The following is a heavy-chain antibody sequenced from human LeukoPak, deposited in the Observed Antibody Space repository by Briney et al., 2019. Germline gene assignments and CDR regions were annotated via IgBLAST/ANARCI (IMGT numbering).Heavy chain of an antibody. V-gene: IGHV4-38-2*01. Sequence: PPETLSLTCAVSGYSISSGYYWGWIRQPPGKGLEWIGSIYHSGSTYFNPSLKSRVTISVDTSKNQFSLKLSSVTAADTAVYYCARLGYYYDSSGYYYGAFDIWGQGTMVTVSS. CDR2: IYHSGST. CDR1: GYSISSGYY. J-gene: IGHJ3*02. CDR3: ARLGYYYDSSGYYYGAFDI. D-gene: IGHD3-22*01.